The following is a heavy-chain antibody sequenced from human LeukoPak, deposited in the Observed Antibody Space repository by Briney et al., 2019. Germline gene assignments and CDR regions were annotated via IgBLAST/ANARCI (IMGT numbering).Heavy chain of an antibody. D-gene: IGHD1-26*01. J-gene: IGHJ4*02. CDR1: GYSISSGYY. Sequence: PSETLSLTCTVSGYSISSGYYWGWIRQPPGKGLEWIGRIYHSGSTYYNPSLKSRVTISVDTSKNQFSLKLSAVTAPDTAVYYCAGLKGGATRYYFDYWGQGTLVTVSS. V-gene: IGHV4-38-2*02. CDR2: IYHSGST. CDR3: AGLKGGATRYYFDY.